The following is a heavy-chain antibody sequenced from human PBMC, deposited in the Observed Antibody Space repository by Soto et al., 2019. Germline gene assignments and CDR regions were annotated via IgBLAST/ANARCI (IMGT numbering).Heavy chain of an antibody. CDR1: GFTFTSYA. J-gene: IGHJ4*02. CDR2: ISGNGADT. D-gene: IGHD6-19*01. V-gene: IGHV3-23*01. Sequence: GGSLRLSLAASGFTFTSYAMTWVRQAPGKGLEWVAGISGNGADTSYAASVRGRFTISSDNSNDTVFLQMNSLRAEDTGVYYCGKERRGSGWFVSSYWRQGILVTVSS. CDR3: GKERRGSGWFVSSY.